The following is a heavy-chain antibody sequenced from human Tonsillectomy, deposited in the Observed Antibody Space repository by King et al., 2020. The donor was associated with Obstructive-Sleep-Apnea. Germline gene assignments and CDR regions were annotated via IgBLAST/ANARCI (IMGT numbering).Heavy chain of an antibody. CDR2: IYYSGST. V-gene: IGHV4-30-4*07. D-gene: IGHD7-27*01. CDR3: AREAFNWGFDY. Sequence: QLQESGPRLVKPSQTLSLICAVSGGSISSGDHSWSWIRQPPGKGLEWMGYIYYSGSTYYNPSLKSRVTISVDTSKNQFSLKLSSVTAADTAVYYCAREAFNWGFDYWGQGTLVTVSS. J-gene: IGHJ4*02. CDR1: GGSISSGDHS.